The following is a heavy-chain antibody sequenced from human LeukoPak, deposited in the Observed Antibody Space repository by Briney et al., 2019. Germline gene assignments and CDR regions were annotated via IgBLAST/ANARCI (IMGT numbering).Heavy chain of an antibody. J-gene: IGHJ4*02. CDR1: GFTYRSYA. Sequence: GGPLRLSCAASGFTYRSYAMTWVRQAPGKGLERVSVISGGGGGTYYEDSVKGRFTISRDNSKDTLYLQMNSLRDEDTAVYFCARRSGLSFDYWGQGTLVTVSS. CDR3: ARRSGLSFDY. D-gene: IGHD3-3*01. CDR2: ISGGGGGT. V-gene: IGHV3-23*01.